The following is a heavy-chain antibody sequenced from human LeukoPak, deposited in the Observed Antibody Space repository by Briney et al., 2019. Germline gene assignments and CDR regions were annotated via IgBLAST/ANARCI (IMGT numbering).Heavy chain of an antibody. Sequence: PGGSLRLSCAASGFSFTDYEMNWVRQAPGKGLEWVAFIRTSDTFIYYADSVKGRFTISRDNSKNTVYLQMNSLRAEDTAVYYCAKDLDSSGYSYWGQGTLVTVSS. J-gene: IGHJ4*02. CDR1: GFSFTDYE. CDR2: IRTSDTFI. D-gene: IGHD3-22*01. V-gene: IGHV3-48*03. CDR3: AKDLDSSGYSY.